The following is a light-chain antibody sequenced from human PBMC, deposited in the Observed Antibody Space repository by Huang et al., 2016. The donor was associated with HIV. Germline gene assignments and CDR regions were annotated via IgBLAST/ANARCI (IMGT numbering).Light chain of an antibody. J-gene: IGKJ3*01. CDR2: GAS. V-gene: IGKV3-20*01. CDR1: QSISSSS. Sequence: EIVLTQSPGTLSLSPGERATLSCRASQSISSSSLAWYLQKPGQSPTLLIHGASTRATDSPDRFSGRGSGTDFTLTVSRLEPEDFAVYYCHQYGSPPFTFGPGTKVDIK. CDR3: HQYGSPPFT.